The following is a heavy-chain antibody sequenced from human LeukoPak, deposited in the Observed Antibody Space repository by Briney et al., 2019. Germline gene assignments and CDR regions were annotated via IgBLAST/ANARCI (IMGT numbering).Heavy chain of an antibody. D-gene: IGHD6-13*01. Sequence: SQTLSLTCAISGDSVSSNSATWNWIRQSPSRGLEWLGRTYYRSKWYNDYAVSVKSRITINPDASKNQFSLQLNSVTPEDTALYYCARRIAAADRGFDYWGQGTWSPSPQ. V-gene: IGHV6-1*01. J-gene: IGHJ4*02. CDR3: ARRIAAADRGFDY. CDR2: TYYRSKWYN. CDR1: GDSVSSNSAT.